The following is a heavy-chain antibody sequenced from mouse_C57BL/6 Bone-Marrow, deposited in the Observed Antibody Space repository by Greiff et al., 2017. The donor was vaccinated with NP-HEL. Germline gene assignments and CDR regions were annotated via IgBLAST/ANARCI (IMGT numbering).Heavy chain of an antibody. CDR1: GYTFTDYN. V-gene: IGHV1-18*01. J-gene: IGHJ3*01. D-gene: IGHD1-1*01. CDR2: INPNNGGT. CDR3: ARGKLLRYPAWFAY. Sequence: VQLKESGPELVKPGASVKIPCKASGYTFTDYNMDWVKQSHGKSLEWIGDINPNNGGTNYNQKLKGKATLTVDKSSSTAYMELRSLTSEYTAVYCCARGKLLRYPAWFAYWGQGTLVTVSA.